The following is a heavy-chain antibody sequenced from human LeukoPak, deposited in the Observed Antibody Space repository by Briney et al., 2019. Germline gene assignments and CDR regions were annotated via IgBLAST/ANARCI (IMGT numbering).Heavy chain of an antibody. CDR1: GFRSSSYE. CDR2: ISNGADTI. V-gene: IGHV3-48*03. CDR3: AGGPQYSGSFAF. D-gene: IGHD1-26*01. J-gene: IGHJ4*02. Sequence: PGGSLRLSCAASGFRSSSYEMAWVRQAPGMGLEWLSYISNGADTIRYADSVRGRFTISRDSARNALYLQMNSLGADDTAVYYCAGGPQYSGSFAFWGQGTLVAVSS.